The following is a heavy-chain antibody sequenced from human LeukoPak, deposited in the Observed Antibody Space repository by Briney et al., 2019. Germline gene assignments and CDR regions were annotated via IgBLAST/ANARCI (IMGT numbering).Heavy chain of an antibody. CDR2: ISGSGGST. Sequence: GGSLRLSCAASGFTFSNYVMNWVRQAPGKGLEWVSAISGSGGSTYYADSVKGRFTISRDNSKNTLYLQMNSLRAEDTAVYYCAKDLTGTTSLNYYYYGMDVWGQGTTVTASS. V-gene: IGHV3-23*01. CDR1: GFTFSNYV. CDR3: AKDLTGTTSLNYYYYGMDV. J-gene: IGHJ6*02. D-gene: IGHD1-20*01.